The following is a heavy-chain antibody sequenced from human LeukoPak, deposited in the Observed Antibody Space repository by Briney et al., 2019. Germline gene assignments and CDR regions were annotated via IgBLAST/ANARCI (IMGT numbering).Heavy chain of an antibody. J-gene: IGHJ4*01. CDR3: ARGYYGDTHFDY. D-gene: IGHD4-17*01. CDR1: GFTFSTYW. V-gene: IGHV3-74*01. Sequence: TGGSLRLSCAASGFTFSTYWMHWVRQAPGKWLVLVSRMNNDGSSTNYADSVKGRFTISRGNAKNTLYLQMTSLRAEDTAVYYCARGYYGDTHFDYWGQGILVTVSS. CDR2: MNNDGSST.